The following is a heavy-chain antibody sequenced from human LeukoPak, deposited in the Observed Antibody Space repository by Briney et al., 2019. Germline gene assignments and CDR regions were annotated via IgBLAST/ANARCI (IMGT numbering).Heavy chain of an antibody. Sequence: PSGSLSHTRLVSGGSISSYYWSWIRPPPGKGLEGIGYIYYSGSTNYNPSLKSRVTISVDTSKNQFSLELSSVTAADTAVYYCARDYWNDGLFDYWGQGTLVTVSS. V-gene: IGHV4-59*01. CDR3: ARDYWNDGLFDY. CDR1: GGSISSYY. CDR2: IYYSGST. D-gene: IGHD1-1*01. J-gene: IGHJ4*02.